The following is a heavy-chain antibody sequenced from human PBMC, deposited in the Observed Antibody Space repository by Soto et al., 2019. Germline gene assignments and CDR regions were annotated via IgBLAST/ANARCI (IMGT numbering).Heavy chain of an antibody. CDR3: ARGDRAGSSWFDP. D-gene: IGHD1-1*01. J-gene: IGHJ5*02. CDR2: INHSGRT. CDR1: GGSFSGYY. Sequence: QVQLQQWGAGLLKPSETLSLTCAVYGGSFSGYYWSWIRQPPGKGLEWIGEINHSGRTNYNPSLKSRVTISVDTSKNSFSLKLSSVTAADTAVYYCARGDRAGSSWFDPWGQGTLVTVSA. V-gene: IGHV4-34*01.